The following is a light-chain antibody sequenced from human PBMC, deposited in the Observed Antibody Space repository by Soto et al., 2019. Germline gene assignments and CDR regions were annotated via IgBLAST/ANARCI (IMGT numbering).Light chain of an antibody. Sequence: DIQMTQSPSTLSASVGDRVTITCRASQSISSWLAWYQQTPGNAPKLLIYKAFILESGVPSRFSGSGSGTEFTLTISSLQPDDCAPYYCEHYNSYSLTFGGGTKVEIK. CDR3: EHYNSYSLT. CDR2: KAF. J-gene: IGKJ4*01. V-gene: IGKV1-5*03. CDR1: QSISSW.